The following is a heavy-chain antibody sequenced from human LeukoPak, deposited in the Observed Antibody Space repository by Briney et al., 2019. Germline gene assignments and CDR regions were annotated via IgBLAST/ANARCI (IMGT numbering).Heavy chain of an antibody. CDR1: GFSFSSFA. CDR3: AKRITVSAGYYLDS. D-gene: IGHD2-8*01. V-gene: IGHV3-23*01. Sequence: QPGGSLTLSCVGSGFSFSSFAMSWVRQAPGKGLEWVSTVSGGGAYTYYADSVKGRFAVSRDDSKSMHFLQMNRLRPEDTALYLCAKRITVSAGYYLDSWGQGTLVTVSS. J-gene: IGHJ4*02. CDR2: VSGGGAYT.